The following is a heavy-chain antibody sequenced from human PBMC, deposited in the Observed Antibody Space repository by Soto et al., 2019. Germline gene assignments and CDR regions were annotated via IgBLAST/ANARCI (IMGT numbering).Heavy chain of an antibody. V-gene: IGHV1-18*01. D-gene: IGHD6-6*01. Sequence: GASVKVSCKACGYTFHTYGITWVRQAPGQGLEWMGWISTYNGNTEYVQKFQDRVTMTTDPSTRTAYMELRSLRSDDTAVYYCARKSSSSSWFDPWGQGTPVTVSS. J-gene: IGHJ5*02. CDR1: GYTFHTYG. CDR3: ARKSSSSSWFDP. CDR2: ISTYNGNT.